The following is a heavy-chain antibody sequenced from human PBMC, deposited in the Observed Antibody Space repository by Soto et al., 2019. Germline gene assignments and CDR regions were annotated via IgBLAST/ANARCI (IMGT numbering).Heavy chain of an antibody. Sequence: PSETLSLTCTVSGGSIRRRGYYWSWIRQRPGEGLEWIGFFYYSGSTYYNPSLKSRVTISVDTSKNQFSLKLSSVTAADTAVYYCARFTDLRRFTHGISDYWGQGTLVTVSS. CDR2: FYYSGST. CDR1: GGSIRRRGYY. D-gene: IGHD3-3*01. J-gene: IGHJ4*02. V-gene: IGHV4-39*01. CDR3: ARFTDLRRFTHGISDY.